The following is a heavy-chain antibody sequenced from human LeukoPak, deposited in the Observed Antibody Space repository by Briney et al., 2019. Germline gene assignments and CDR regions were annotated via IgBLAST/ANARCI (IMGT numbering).Heavy chain of an antibody. CDR3: ARDPSTYYDSSGYSGH. D-gene: IGHD3-22*01. CDR1: GGSISSGDYY. J-gene: IGHJ4*02. Sequence: SETLSLTCTVSGGSISSGDYYWSWLRQPPGKGLEWLGYIYYSGSTYYNPSLKSRVTISVDTSKNQFSLKLSSVTAADTAVYYCARDPSTYYDSSGYSGHWGQGTLVTVSS. V-gene: IGHV4-30-4*08. CDR2: IYYSGST.